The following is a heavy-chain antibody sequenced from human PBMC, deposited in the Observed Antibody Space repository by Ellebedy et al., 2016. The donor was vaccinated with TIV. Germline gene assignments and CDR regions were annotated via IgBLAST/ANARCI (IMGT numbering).Heavy chain of an antibody. J-gene: IGHJ3*02. CDR3: ARLGGSDIIGQNAFDI. D-gene: IGHD2-15*01. Sequence: MPGGSLRLSCTVSGGSISSSSYYWGWIRQPPGKGLEWIGSIYYSGSTYYNPSLKSRVTISVATSKNQFSLKLGSVTAADTAVYYCARLGGSDIIGQNAFDIWGQGTMVTVSS. V-gene: IGHV4-39*01. CDR1: GGSISSSSYY. CDR2: IYYSGST.